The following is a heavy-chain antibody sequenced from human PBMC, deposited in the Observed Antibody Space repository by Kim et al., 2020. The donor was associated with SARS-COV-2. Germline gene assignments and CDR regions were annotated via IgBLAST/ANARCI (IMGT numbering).Heavy chain of an antibody. Sequence: ADSVKGRFTISRDNAKNSLYLQMNSLRAEDTALYYCAKDTTYYYYYGMDVWGQGTTVTVSS. J-gene: IGHJ6*02. V-gene: IGHV3-9*01. CDR3: AKDTTYYYYYGMDV.